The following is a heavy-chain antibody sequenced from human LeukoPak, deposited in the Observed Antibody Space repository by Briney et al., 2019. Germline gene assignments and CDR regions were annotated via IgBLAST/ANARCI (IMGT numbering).Heavy chain of an antibody. Sequence: GESLKISCKGSGYSFTRYWIGWVRQMPGKGLEWMGIIYPDDSDTRYNPSFQGQVTISVDKSISTAYLQWSSLKASDTAMYYCARHEEDEDWFDPWGQGTLVTVSS. CDR3: ARHEEDEDWFDP. V-gene: IGHV5-51*01. D-gene: IGHD5-24*01. J-gene: IGHJ5*02. CDR2: IYPDDSDT. CDR1: GYSFTRYW.